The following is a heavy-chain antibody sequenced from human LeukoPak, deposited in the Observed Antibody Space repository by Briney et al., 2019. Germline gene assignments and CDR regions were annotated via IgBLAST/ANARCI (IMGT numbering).Heavy chain of an antibody. CDR1: GFTFSSYS. CDR3: ARAGGSTVSHSDY. D-gene: IGHD4-17*01. CDR2: ISSSTSYI. Sequence: GGSLRLSCAASGFTFSSYSMNWIRQTPGKGLEWVSSISSSTSYIYYADSVKGRFTISKDNAKNSLYLQMNSLRAEDTAVYYCARAGGSTVSHSDYWGQGTLVTVSS. J-gene: IGHJ4*02. V-gene: IGHV3-21*01.